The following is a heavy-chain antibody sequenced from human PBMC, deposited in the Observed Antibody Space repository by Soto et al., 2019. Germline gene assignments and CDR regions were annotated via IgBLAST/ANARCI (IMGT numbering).Heavy chain of an antibody. CDR3: ARGQRFSGWFDP. Sequence: QVHLQESGPRLVKPSETLSLTCTVSGGAINSYYWTWIRQPAGKGLEWIGRIYSSGSTKYNPALQSRVTTSLDTSKNQSSQRLISVNAADTAVYYCARGQRFSGWFDPWGQGTLVTVSS. V-gene: IGHV4-4*07. D-gene: IGHD3-3*01. CDR2: IYSSGST. J-gene: IGHJ5*02. CDR1: GGAINSYY.